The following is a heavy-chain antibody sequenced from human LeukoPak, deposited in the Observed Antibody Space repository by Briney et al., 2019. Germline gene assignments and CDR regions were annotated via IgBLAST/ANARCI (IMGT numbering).Heavy chain of an antibody. J-gene: IGHJ4*02. D-gene: IGHD3-10*01. CDR3: ARDPITMVRGVIPHSDY. CDR2: IYYSGST. V-gene: IGHV4-30-4*08. CDR1: GGSISSGDYY. Sequence: SQTLSLTCTVSGGSISSGDYYWRWIRQPPGKGLEWIGYIYYSGSTYYNPSLKSRVTISVDTSKNQFSLKLSSVTAADTAVYYCARDPITMVRGVIPHSDYWGQGTLVTVSS.